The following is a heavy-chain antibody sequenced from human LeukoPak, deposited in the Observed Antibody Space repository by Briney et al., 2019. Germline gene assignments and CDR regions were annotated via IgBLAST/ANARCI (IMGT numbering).Heavy chain of an antibody. CDR3: ARVSRITIFGVVQGNEYYFDY. D-gene: IGHD3-3*01. Sequence: GASVKVSCKASGYTFTSYDINWVRQATGQGLEWMGWMYPKSGNTGYAQKFQGRVTMTRNTSISTAYMELSSLRSEDTAVYYCARVSRITIFGVVQGNEYYFDYWGQGTLVTVSS. V-gene: IGHV1-8*01. CDR2: MYPKSGNT. J-gene: IGHJ4*02. CDR1: GYTFTSYD.